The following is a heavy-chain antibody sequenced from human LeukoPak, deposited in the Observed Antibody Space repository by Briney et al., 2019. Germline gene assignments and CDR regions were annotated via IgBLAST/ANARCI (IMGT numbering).Heavy chain of an antibody. Sequence: PSETLSLTCTVSGGSISSYYWSWIRQPAGKGLEWIGRIYTSGSTNYNPSLKSRVTMSVDTSNNQFPLKLSSVTAADTAVYYCARVLMAWAAFDIWGQGTMVTVSS. D-gene: IGHD3-10*01. V-gene: IGHV4-4*07. J-gene: IGHJ3*02. CDR2: IYTSGST. CDR1: GGSISSYY. CDR3: ARVLMAWAAFDI.